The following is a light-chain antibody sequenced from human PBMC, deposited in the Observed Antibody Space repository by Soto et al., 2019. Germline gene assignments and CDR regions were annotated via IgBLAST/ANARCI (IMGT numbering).Light chain of an antibody. J-gene: IGKJ4*01. Sequence: EIVLTQSPATLSLSPGERATLSCRASQSDRNDLVWYHQKPGQAPRVLIYSASNRATGIPARFSGSGSGTDFTLTISRLVAKDVGVYFCQRRTNWPPTFGGGTKVEMK. CDR1: QSDRND. V-gene: IGKV3-11*01. CDR2: SAS. CDR3: QRRTNWPPT.